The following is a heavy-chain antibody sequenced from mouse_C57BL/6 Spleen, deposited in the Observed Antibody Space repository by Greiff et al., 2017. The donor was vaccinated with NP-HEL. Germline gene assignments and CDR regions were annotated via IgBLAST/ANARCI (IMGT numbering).Heavy chain of an antibody. CDR3: AVNWAWFAY. J-gene: IGHJ3*01. D-gene: IGHD4-1*01. V-gene: IGHV1-54*01. Sequence: QVQLKESGAELVRPGTSVKVSCKASGYAFTNYLIEWVKQRPGQGLEWIGVINPGSGGTNYNEKFKGKATLTADKSSSTAYMQLSSLTSEDSAVYFCAVNWAWFAYWGQGTLVTVSA. CDR1: GYAFTNYL. CDR2: INPGSGGT.